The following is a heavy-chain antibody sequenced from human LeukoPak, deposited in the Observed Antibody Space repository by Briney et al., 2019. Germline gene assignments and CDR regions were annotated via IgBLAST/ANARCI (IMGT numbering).Heavy chain of an antibody. D-gene: IGHD3-22*01. CDR2: SSTYSGNT. J-gene: IGHJ4*02. CDR1: GYTFTSYG. V-gene: IGHV1-18*01. Sequence: GASVKVSCKASGYTFTSYGISWVRQAPGQGLEWMGWSSTYSGNTNYAQKLQDRVTMTTDTSTNTAYMELRSLRSDDTAVYYCARDPNSWIWSLDSSGYHYWGQGTLVTVSS. CDR3: ARDPNSWIWSLDSSGYHY.